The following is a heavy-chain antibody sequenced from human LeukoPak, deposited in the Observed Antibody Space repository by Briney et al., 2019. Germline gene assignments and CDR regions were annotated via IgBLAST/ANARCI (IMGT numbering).Heavy chain of an antibody. V-gene: IGHV1-2*02. CDR1: GYTFTDYY. D-gene: IGHD3-22*01. CDR2: VIPNSGGT. J-gene: IGHJ4*02. Sequence: ASVKVSCKASGYTFTDYYMYWVRQAPGQGLEWMGWVIPNSGGTNYAQKFQGRVTMTRDTSISTAYMELSRLRSDDTAVYYCARPLYDSSGYLFDYWGQGTLVTVSS. CDR3: ARPLYDSSGYLFDY.